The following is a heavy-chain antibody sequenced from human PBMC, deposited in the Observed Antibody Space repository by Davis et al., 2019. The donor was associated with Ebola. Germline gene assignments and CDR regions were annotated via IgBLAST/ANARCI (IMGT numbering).Heavy chain of an antibody. D-gene: IGHD6-6*01. CDR2: IYHSGST. J-gene: IGHJ6*04. CDR3: ARQSYSSFPYGMDV. Sequence: SETLSLTCAVSGGSISSGGYSWSWIRQPPGKGLEWIGYIYHSGSTYYNPSLKSRVTISVDTSKNQFSLKLSSVTAADTAVYYCARQSYSSFPYGMDVWGKGTTVTVSS. V-gene: IGHV4-30-2*01. CDR1: GGSISSGGYS.